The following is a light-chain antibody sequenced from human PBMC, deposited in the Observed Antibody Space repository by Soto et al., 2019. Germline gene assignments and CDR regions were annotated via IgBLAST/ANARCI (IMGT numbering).Light chain of an antibody. CDR1: QSVSSY. Sequence: EIVLTQSPATLSLSPGERATLSCRASQSVSSYLAWYQKKPGHDPRLFIYDASNRATGIPARFSGSGSGTDFTLTISSLEPEDFAVYYCQQRSKWPITFGQGTRLEIK. V-gene: IGKV3-11*01. CDR2: DAS. J-gene: IGKJ5*01. CDR3: QQRSKWPIT.